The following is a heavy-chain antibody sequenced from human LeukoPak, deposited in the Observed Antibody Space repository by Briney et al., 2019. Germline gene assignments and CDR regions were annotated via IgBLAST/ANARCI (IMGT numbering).Heavy chain of an antibody. D-gene: IGHD1/OR15-1a*01. Sequence: ASVKVSCKASGYTFTGYYMHWVRQAPGQGLEWMGWINPNSGGTNYAQKFQGRVTITADESTSTAYMELSSLRSEDTAVYYCARAPTTGTTFDYWGQGTLVTVSS. CDR3: ARAPTTGTTFDY. CDR1: GYTFTGYY. V-gene: IGHV1-2*02. J-gene: IGHJ4*02. CDR2: INPNSGGT.